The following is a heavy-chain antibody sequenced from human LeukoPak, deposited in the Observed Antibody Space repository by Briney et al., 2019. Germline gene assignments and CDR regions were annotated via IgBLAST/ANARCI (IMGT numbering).Heavy chain of an antibody. V-gene: IGHV4-59*01. CDR3: ARDGSDFWSGYYVPYMDV. CDR1: GGSISSYY. Sequence: PSETLSLTCTVSGGSISSYYWSWVRQPPGKGLEWIGYIYYSGSTNYNPSLKSRVTISVDTSKNQFSLKLSSVTAADTAVYYCARDGSDFWSGYYVPYMDVWGKGTTVTVSS. J-gene: IGHJ6*03. CDR2: IYYSGST. D-gene: IGHD3-3*01.